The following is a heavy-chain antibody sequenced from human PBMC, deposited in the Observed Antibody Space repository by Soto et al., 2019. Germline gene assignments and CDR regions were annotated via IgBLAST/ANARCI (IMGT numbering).Heavy chain of an antibody. CDR2: ISGSGGST. Sequence: VQLLESGGGLVQPGGSLRLSCAASGFTFSSYAMSWVRQAPGKGLEWVSAISGSGGSTYYADSVKGRFTISRDNSKNTLYLQVNSLRAEDTAVYYCAKDRAFYYGSGSYTCFDYWGQGTLVTVSS. CDR1: GFTFSSYA. V-gene: IGHV3-23*01. D-gene: IGHD3-10*01. CDR3: AKDRAFYYGSGSYTCFDY. J-gene: IGHJ4*02.